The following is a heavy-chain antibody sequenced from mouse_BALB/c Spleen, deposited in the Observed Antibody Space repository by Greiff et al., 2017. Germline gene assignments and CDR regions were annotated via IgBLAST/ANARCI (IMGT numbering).Heavy chain of an antibody. Sequence: QVQLQQPGAELVRPGASVKLSCKASGYTFTSYWINWVKQRPGQGLEWIGNIYPSDSYTNYNQKFKDKATLTVDKSSSTAYMQLSSPTSEDSAVYYCTYYGYDWYFDVWGAGTTVTVSS. CDR2: IYPSDSYT. CDR3: TYYGYDWYFDV. CDR1: GYTFTSYW. V-gene: IGHV1-69*02. D-gene: IGHD2-14*01. J-gene: IGHJ1*01.